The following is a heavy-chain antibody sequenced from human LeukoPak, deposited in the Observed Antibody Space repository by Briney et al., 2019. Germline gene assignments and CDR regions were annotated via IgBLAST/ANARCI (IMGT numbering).Heavy chain of an antibody. J-gene: IGHJ4*02. D-gene: IGHD5-18*01. Sequence: GESLKISCKASGYSFTNYWIGWVRQMPEKGLEWMGIIDPSDSDTRYTPSFQGQVTISADKSLTTAYLQWNSLKASDTTMYYCARQTAMGRSGDIWGQGALVTVSS. CDR1: GYSFTNYW. CDR3: ARQTAMGRSGDI. CDR2: IDPSDSDT. V-gene: IGHV5-51*01.